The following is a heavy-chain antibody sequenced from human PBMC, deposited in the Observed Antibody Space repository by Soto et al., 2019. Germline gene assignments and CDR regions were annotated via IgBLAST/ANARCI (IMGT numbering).Heavy chain of an antibody. J-gene: IGHJ6*02. Sequence: RXSVKVSCKASVFTFTSSAVQWVRQARGQRLEWVGWIVVGSGNTNYAQKFQERVTITRDISTSTAYMELSSLRSEDTAVYYCAADSSLRFLEWTPAPAYYYGMDVWGQGTTVTVSS. CDR2: IVVGSGNT. CDR3: AADSSLRFLEWTPAPAYYYGMDV. CDR1: VFTFTSSA. D-gene: IGHD3-3*01. V-gene: IGHV1-58*01.